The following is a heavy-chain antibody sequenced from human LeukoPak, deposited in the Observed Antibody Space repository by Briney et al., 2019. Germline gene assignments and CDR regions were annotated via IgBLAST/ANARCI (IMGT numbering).Heavy chain of an antibody. CDR2: IIPIFGTA. CDR3: ARAYYDMNYYYYGMDV. CDR1: GGTFSSYA. Sequence: ASVKVSCKASGGTFSSYAISWVRQAPGQGLEWMGGIIPIFGTANYAQKFQGRVTITADESTSTAYMELSSLRSEDTAVYYCARAYYDMNYYYYGMDVWGQGTTVTVSS. D-gene: IGHD3-22*01. J-gene: IGHJ6*02. V-gene: IGHV1-69*13.